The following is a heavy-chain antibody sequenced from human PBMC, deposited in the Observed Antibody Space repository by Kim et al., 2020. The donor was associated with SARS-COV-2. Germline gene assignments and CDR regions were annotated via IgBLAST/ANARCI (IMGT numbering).Heavy chain of an antibody. J-gene: IGHJ4*01. CDR2: ISYDGSNK. D-gene: IGHD6-19*01. CDR3: ARDSLIRWLAQSHYFDY. Sequence: GGSLRLSCAASGFTFSSYAMHWVRQAPGKGLEWVAVISYDGSNKYYADSVKGRFTISRDNSKNTLYLQMNSLRAEDTAVYYCARDSLIRWLAQSHYFDY. CDR1: GFTFSSYA. V-gene: IGHV3-30*04.